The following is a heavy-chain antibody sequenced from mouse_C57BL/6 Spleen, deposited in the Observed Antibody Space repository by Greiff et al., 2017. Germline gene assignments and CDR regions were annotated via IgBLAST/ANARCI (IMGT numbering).Heavy chain of an antibody. CDR1: GYTFTSYW. V-gene: IGHV1-64*01. CDR2: IHPNSGST. CDR3: ARMEGSGSIYWYFDV. J-gene: IGHJ1*03. Sequence: QVQLQQPGAELVKPGASVKLSCKASGYTFTSYWMHWVKQRPGQGLEWIGMIHPNSGSTNYNEKFKSKATLTVDKSSSTAYMQLSSLTSEDSAVYYCARMEGSGSIYWYFDVWGTGTTVTVSS. D-gene: IGHD1-1*01.